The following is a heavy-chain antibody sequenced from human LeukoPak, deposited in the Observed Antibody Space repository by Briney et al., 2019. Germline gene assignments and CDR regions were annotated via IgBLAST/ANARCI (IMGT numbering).Heavy chain of an antibody. Sequence: SVKVSCKASGGTFSSYAISWVRQAPGQGLEWMGGIIPIFGTANYAQKFQGRVTITTDESTSTAYMELSSLRSEDTAVYYCARKPNPYCSSTSCYRNWFDPWGQGTLVTVSS. CDR1: GGTFSSYA. CDR3: ARKPNPYCSSTSCYRNWFDP. D-gene: IGHD2-2*01. J-gene: IGHJ5*02. V-gene: IGHV1-69*05. CDR2: IIPIFGTA.